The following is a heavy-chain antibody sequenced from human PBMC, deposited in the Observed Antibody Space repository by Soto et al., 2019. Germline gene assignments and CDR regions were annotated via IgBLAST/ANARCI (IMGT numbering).Heavy chain of an antibody. CDR3: ARDDWSGPD. D-gene: IGHD3-9*01. J-gene: IGHJ4*02. CDR1: GFTFRNNW. Sequence: GGSLRLSCAASGFTFRNNWMTWVRQAPGKGLEWVANMNQDGSQTYYVDSVKGRFTISRDNAKNSLYLQMNSLRAEDTAVYFWARDDWSGPDWSQGTRVTVSS. V-gene: IGHV3-7*01. CDR2: MNQDGSQT.